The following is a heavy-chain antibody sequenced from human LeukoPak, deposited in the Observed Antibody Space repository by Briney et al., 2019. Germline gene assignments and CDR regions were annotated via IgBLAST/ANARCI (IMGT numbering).Heavy chain of an antibody. CDR1: GGSISSYY. CDR3: ARSPQHFDRLLDGDSHYFFDS. V-gene: IGHV4-59*12. D-gene: IGHD3-9*01. J-gene: IGHJ4*02. Sequence: SGTLSLTCTVSGGSISSYYWSWIRQPPGKGLEWIGYIYYSGSTNYNPSLKSRVTISVDTSKNQFSLKLNSVTAADTAVYYCARSPQHFDRLLDGDSHYFFDSWGQGTLVTVSS. CDR2: IYYSGST.